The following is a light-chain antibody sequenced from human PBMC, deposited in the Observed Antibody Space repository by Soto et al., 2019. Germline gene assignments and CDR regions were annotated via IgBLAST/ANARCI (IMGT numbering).Light chain of an antibody. J-gene: IGLJ2*01. CDR1: NSDVGGYNY. CDR2: DVS. V-gene: IGLV2-11*01. Sequence: QSALTQPRSVSGSPGQSVTISCTGTNSDVGGYNYVSWYQQYPGKAPKLMIYDVSKRPSGVPDRFSGSKSGNTASLTISGLQAEDEADYYCCSYAGIRTGVLGGGNKLTIL. CDR3: CSYAGIRTGV.